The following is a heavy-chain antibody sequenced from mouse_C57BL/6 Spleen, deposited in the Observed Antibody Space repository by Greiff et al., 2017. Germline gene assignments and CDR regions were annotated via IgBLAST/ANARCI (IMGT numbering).Heavy chain of an antibody. Sequence: VHLVESGAELVKPGASVKISCKASGYAFSSYWMNWVKQRPGKGLEWIGQIYPGDGDTNYNGKFKGKATLTADKSSSTAYMQLSSLTSEDSAVYFCAREGVWDGFAYWGQGTLVTVSA. J-gene: IGHJ3*01. CDR1: GYAFSSYW. V-gene: IGHV1-80*01. CDR2: IYPGDGDT. D-gene: IGHD4-1*01. CDR3: AREGVWDGFAY.